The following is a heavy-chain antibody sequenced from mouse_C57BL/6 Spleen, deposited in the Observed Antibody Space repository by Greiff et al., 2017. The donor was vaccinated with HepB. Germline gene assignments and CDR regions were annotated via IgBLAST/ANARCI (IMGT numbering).Heavy chain of an antibody. Sequence: VQLQQSGPELVKPGASVKISCKASGYAFSSSWMNWVKQRPGKGLEWIGRIYPGDGDTNYNGKFKGKATLTADKSSSTAYMQLSSLTSDDSAVYFCARGLTGFWYFDVWGTGTTVTVSS. CDR3: ARGLTGFWYFDV. CDR1: GYAFSSSW. CDR2: IYPGDGDT. D-gene: IGHD4-1*01. V-gene: IGHV1-82*01. J-gene: IGHJ1*03.